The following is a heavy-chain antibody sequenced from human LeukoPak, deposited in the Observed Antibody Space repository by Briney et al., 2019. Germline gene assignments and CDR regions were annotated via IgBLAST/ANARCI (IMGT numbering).Heavy chain of an antibody. CDR2: IGAGGVNT. CDR3: AKGAASRGYTYVAN. CDR1: GFTFSNFV. Sequence: GGSLRLSCAASGFTFSNFVMNWVRQAPGKGLQWVSTIGAGGVNTFYADSVKGRFTISRDNSNNTLYLQMNSLRAEDTAVYYCAKGAASRGYTYVANWGQGTLVTVSS. V-gene: IGHV3-23*01. D-gene: IGHD5-18*01. J-gene: IGHJ4*02.